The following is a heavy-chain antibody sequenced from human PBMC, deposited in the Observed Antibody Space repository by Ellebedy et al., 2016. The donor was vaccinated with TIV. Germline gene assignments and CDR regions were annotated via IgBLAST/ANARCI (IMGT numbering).Heavy chain of an antibody. J-gene: IGHJ4*02. D-gene: IGHD5-18*01. CDR1: GFTFSNAW. CDR3: TTVYRYNYDSV. CDR2: IKSKTDGGAA. V-gene: IGHV3-15*01. Sequence: GESLKISCAASGFTFSNAWMNWVRQAPGKGLEWVGRIKSKTDGGAADYAAPVKGRFTISRDDSKNTLYLQMNSRKTEDTAMYFCTTVYRYNYDSVWGQGTLVTVSS.